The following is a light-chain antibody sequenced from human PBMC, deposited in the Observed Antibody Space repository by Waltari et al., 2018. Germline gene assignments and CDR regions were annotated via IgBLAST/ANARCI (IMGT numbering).Light chain of an antibody. V-gene: IGLV1-44*01. Sequence: QSVLTQSPSASGTPGQRVTISCSGSSSNIGSHPVHWYQKNPGKAPKLLFFKNNDRPSGVPDRFSGSKSGTSASLAISGLQSEDEGDYYCAAWDDSVSTVLFGGGTKLTVL. CDR2: KNN. CDR1: SSNIGSHP. CDR3: AAWDDSVSTVL. J-gene: IGLJ3*02.